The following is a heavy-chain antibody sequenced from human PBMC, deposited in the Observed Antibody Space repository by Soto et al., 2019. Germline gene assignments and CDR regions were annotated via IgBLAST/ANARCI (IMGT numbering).Heavy chain of an antibody. J-gene: IGHJ4*02. V-gene: IGHV1-58*01. Sequence: SVKVSCKASGFTFSNSAVQWVRQARGQRLEWIGWIVVGSGNTNYAQKFQERVTITRDMSTTTAYMELSSLSAVDTAVYYCATDKGDSYGYGNYWGQGTLVTVSS. D-gene: IGHD5-18*01. CDR2: IVVGSGNT. CDR1: GFTFSNSA. CDR3: ATDKGDSYGYGNY.